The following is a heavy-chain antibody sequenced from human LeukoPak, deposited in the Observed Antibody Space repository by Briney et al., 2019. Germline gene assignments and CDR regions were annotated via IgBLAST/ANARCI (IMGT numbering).Heavy chain of an antibody. CDR2: IYHSGST. J-gene: IGHJ5*02. V-gene: IGHV4-59*01. D-gene: IGHD3-10*01. CDR1: GGSINSYY. Sequence: SETLSLTCTVSGGSINSYYWSWIRQPPGKGLEWIGYIYHSGSTNYNPSLKSRVTISVDTSKNQFSLKLCSVTAADTVVYYGARGGYYGLGNDIRFDPWGEGSLVTVPS. CDR3: ARGGYYGLGNDIRFDP.